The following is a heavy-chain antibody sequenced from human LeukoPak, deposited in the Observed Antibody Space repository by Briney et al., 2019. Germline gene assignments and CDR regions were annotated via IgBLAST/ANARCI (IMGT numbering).Heavy chain of an antibody. D-gene: IGHD3-3*01. J-gene: IGHJ5*02. CDR2: INHSGST. V-gene: IGHV4-34*01. CDR1: GGSFSGYY. CDR3: ARGRGITIFGVVIRNNWFDP. Sequence: SETLSLTCAVYGGSFSGYYWSWIRQPPGKGLNWIGEINHSGSTNYNPSLKSRVTISVDTSKNQFSLKLSSVTAADTAVYYCARGRGITIFGVVIRNNWFDPWGQGTLVTVSS.